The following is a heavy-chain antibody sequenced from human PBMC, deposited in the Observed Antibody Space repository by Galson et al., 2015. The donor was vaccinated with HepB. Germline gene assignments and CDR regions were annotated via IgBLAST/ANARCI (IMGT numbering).Heavy chain of an antibody. Sequence: SLRLSCAASGFTFSSYGMHWVRQAPGKGLEWVAVISYDGSNKYYADSVKGRFTISRDNSKNTLYLQMNSLRAEDTAVYYCAKDTRLVGATDTVGDYWGQGTLGTVSS. CDR2: ISYDGSNK. D-gene: IGHD1-26*01. CDR3: AKDTRLVGATDTVGDY. CDR1: GFTFSSYG. V-gene: IGHV3-30*18. J-gene: IGHJ4*02.